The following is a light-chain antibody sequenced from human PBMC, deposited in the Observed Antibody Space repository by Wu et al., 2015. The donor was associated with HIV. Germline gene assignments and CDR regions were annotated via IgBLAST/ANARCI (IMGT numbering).Light chain of an antibody. Sequence: EIVLTQSPATLSLSPGERATLSCRASESVSSCLAWYQQKPGQAPRLLIYGASNRATGTPARFSGSESGTEFTLTISSLQSEDFAVYCCHQYDNWPPWTFGQGTKVEIK. CDR1: ESVSSC. V-gene: IGKV3-15*01. J-gene: IGKJ1*01. CDR2: GAS. CDR3: HQYDNWPPWT.